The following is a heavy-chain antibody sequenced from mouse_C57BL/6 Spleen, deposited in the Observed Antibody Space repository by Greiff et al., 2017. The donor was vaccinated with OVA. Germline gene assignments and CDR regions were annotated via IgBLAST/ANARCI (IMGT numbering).Heavy chain of an antibody. CDR2: IYPGSGST. V-gene: IGHV1-55*01. J-gene: IGHJ1*03. CDR3: ARDDYYGSSLWYFDV. Sequence: QVQLQQPGAELVKPGASVKMSCKASGYTFTSYWITWVKQRPGQGLEWIGDIYPGSGSTNYNEKFKSKATLTVDTSSSTAYMQLSSLTSEDSAIYYCARDDYYGSSLWYFDVWGTGTTVTVSS. D-gene: IGHD1-1*01. CDR1: GYTFTSYW.